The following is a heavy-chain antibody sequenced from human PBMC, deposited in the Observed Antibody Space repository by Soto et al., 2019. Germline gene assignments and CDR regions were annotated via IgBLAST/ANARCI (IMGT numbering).Heavy chain of an antibody. V-gene: IGHV5-10-1*01. CDR3: ARQYDFWSGFQLKTPYYYYYGMDV. Sequence: GESLKISCKGSGYSFTSYWISWVRQMPGKGLEWMGRIDPSDSYTNYSPSFQGHVTISADKSISTAYLQWSSLKASDTAMYYCARQYDFWSGFQLKTPYYYYYGMDVWGQGTTVTVSS. CDR1: GYSFTSYW. D-gene: IGHD3-3*01. J-gene: IGHJ6*02. CDR2: IDPSDSYT.